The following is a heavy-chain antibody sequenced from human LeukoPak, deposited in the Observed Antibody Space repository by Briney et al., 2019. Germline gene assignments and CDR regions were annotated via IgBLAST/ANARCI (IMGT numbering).Heavy chain of an antibody. D-gene: IGHD5-18*01. Sequence: SESLSLTCAVYGGSFSGYYWSWIRQPPGKGLEWVGEINHSGSTNYNPSLKSRVTISVDTSKNQFSLKLSSVTAAETAVYYCARFDTGMRYNWFDPWGQGTLVTVSS. J-gene: IGHJ5*02. CDR1: GGSFSGYY. V-gene: IGHV4-34*01. CDR3: ARFDTGMRYNWFDP. CDR2: INHSGST.